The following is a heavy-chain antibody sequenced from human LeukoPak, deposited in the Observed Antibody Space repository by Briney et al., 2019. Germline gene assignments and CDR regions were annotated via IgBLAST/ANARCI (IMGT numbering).Heavy chain of an antibody. CDR3: ARSGGYGYGFFDY. V-gene: IGHV3-21*01. D-gene: IGHD5-18*01. Sequence: NPGGSLRLSCAASGFTFSSYSMNWVRQAPGKGLEWVSSISSSSSYIYYADSVKGRFTISRDNAKNSLYLQMNSLRAEDTAVYYCARSGGYGYGFFDYWGQGTLVTVSS. CDR1: GFTFSSYS. CDR2: ISSSSSYI. J-gene: IGHJ4*02.